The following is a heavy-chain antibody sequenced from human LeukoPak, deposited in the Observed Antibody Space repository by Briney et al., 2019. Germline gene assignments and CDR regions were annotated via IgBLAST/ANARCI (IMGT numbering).Heavy chain of an antibody. CDR3: ARRRGYSGYDLDY. CDR1: GFTFSSYA. V-gene: IGHV3-33*08. D-gene: IGHD5-12*01. CDR2: IWYDGSNK. J-gene: IGHJ4*02. Sequence: PGGSLRLSCAASGFTFSSYAMSWVRQAPGKGLEWVAVIWYDGSNKYYADSVKGRFTISKDNSKNTLYLQMNSLRAEDTAVYYCARRRGYSGYDLDYWGQGTLVTVSS.